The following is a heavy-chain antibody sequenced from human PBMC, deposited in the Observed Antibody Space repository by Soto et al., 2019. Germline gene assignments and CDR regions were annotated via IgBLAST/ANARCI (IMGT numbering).Heavy chain of an antibody. CDR3: ARDFIVGAPDYFDV. Sequence: GGSLRLSCAASGFTFSSYAMHWVRQAPGKGLEYVSAISSNGGSTYYANSVKGRFTISRDNSKNTQYLQMSSLRADDTAVYYCARDFIVGAPDYFDVWGQGTRVTVAS. CDR1: GFTFSSYA. D-gene: IGHD1-26*01. J-gene: IGHJ4*02. CDR2: ISSNGGST. V-gene: IGHV3-64*01.